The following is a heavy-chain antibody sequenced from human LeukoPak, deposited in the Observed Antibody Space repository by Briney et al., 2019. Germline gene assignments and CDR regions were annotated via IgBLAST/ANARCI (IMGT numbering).Heavy chain of an antibody. V-gene: IGHV3-7*01. CDR3: ARDAEVGTLFGVLSRYNWFDP. D-gene: IGHD3-3*01. Sequence: GRSLRLPCAASGFSFSYYWMRWVRQAPGKGLEWVANIKQDGSEQYYVDSVKGRFTISRDNAKKSPYLQMNSLRAEDTAVYYCARDAEVGTLFGVLSRYNWFDPWGQGALVTVSS. J-gene: IGHJ5*02. CDR2: IKQDGSEQ. CDR1: GFSFSYYW.